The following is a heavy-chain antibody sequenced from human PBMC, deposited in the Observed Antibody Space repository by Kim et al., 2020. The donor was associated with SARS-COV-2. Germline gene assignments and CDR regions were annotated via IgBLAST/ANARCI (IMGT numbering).Heavy chain of an antibody. Sequence: GDTTYDADSVKRRFTIARDNSTNTLYLQMNSRRAEDTAVYYCTKDGSGYSNWGQGTLVTVSS. D-gene: IGHD3-22*01. CDR3: TKDGSGYSN. V-gene: IGHV3-23*01. CDR2: GDTT. J-gene: IGHJ4*02.